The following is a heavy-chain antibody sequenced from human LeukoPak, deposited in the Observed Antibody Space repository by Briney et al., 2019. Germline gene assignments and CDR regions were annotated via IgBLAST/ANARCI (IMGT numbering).Heavy chain of an antibody. V-gene: IGHV3-66*01. D-gene: IGHD3-10*01. J-gene: IGHJ4*02. CDR2: IYSGVST. CDR3: ASGSYPFFDN. CDR1: ELTVSRNY. Sequence: GGSLRLSCAASELTVSRNYMSWVRQAPGKGLEWVSVIYSGVSTYYADSVKGRFTISRDKSKNTLYLQMNTLRAEDTAVYHCASGSYPFFDNWGQGTLVTVSS.